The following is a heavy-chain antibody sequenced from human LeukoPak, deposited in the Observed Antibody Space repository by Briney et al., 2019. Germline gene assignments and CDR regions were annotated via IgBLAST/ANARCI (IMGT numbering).Heavy chain of an antibody. D-gene: IGHD6-13*01. CDR1: GFTFSSYS. CDR2: ISRSSSYI. Sequence: GGSLRLSCAAYGFTFSSYSVNWVRQAPGKGLEWVSSISRSSSYIYYADSVKGRFTISRDNSKNTLYLQMNSLRAEDTAVYYCAKDAAAGIRASYYYYYMDVWGKGTTVTISS. CDR3: AKDAAAGIRASYYYYYMDV. J-gene: IGHJ6*03. V-gene: IGHV3-21*01.